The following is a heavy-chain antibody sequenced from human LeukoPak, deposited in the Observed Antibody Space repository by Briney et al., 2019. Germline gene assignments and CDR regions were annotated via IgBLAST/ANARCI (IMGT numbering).Heavy chain of an antibody. J-gene: IGHJ4*02. CDR1: GFTFSSYA. CDR3: AKAPDSDYYDSSGYYYYFDY. Sequence: AGGSLRLSCAASGFTFSSYAMSWVRQAPGKGLEWVSAISGSGGSTYYADSVKGRFTISRDNSKNTLYLQMNSLRAEDTAVYYCAKAPDSDYYDSSGYYYYFDYWGQGTLVTVSS. D-gene: IGHD3-22*01. CDR2: ISGSGGST. V-gene: IGHV3-23*01.